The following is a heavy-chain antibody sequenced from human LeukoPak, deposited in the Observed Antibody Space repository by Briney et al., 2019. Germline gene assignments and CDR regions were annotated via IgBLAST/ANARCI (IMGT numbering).Heavy chain of an antibody. Sequence: GGSLRLSCAASGLTVSSNYMSWVRQAPGKGLEWVSVLYTGGDTYYVDSVKGRFTVSRHNSNNTLYLQMNSLRAEDTAVYYCARDLRATVTTYNWFDPWGQGTLVTVSS. CDR3: ARDLRATVTTYNWFDP. V-gene: IGHV3-66*01. CDR1: GLTVSSNY. D-gene: IGHD4-17*01. J-gene: IGHJ5*02. CDR2: LYTGGDT.